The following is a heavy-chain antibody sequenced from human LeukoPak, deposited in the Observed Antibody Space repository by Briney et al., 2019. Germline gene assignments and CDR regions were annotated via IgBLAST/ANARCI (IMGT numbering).Heavy chain of an antibody. J-gene: IGHJ4*02. CDR1: GYRFTSYG. CDR3: ARDWNYYDSSAFRPQFDY. Sequence: EASVKVSCKASGYRFTSYGISWLRQAPGQGLEWMGWINSYNGNTNYAQKLQGRVTMTTDTSTSTAYMELRSLTSDDTAVYYCARDWNYYDSSAFRPQFDYWGQGTLVTVSS. CDR2: INSYNGNT. D-gene: IGHD3-22*01. V-gene: IGHV1-18*01.